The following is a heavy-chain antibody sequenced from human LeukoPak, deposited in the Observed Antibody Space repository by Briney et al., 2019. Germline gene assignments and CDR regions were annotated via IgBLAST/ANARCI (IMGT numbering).Heavy chain of an antibody. CDR3: GTSSGGTTVLPSA. Sequence: SETLSLTCAVYGGSFSGYYWSWIRQPPGKGLEWIGEINHSGSTNYNPSLKSRVTISVDTSKNQFSLELTSVTATDTALYFCGTSSGGTTVLPSAWGQGTLVTVSS. D-gene: IGHD2-15*01. J-gene: IGHJ5*02. V-gene: IGHV4-34*01. CDR1: GGSFSGYY. CDR2: INHSGST.